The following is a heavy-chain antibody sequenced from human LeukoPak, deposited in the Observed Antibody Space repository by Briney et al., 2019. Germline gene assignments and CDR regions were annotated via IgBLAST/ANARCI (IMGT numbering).Heavy chain of an antibody. J-gene: IGHJ5*02. CDR1: GFTFSSYS. D-gene: IGHD5-18*01. CDR3: ARDFWIQPFDWFDH. V-gene: IGHV3-48*01. Sequence: PGGSLRLSCGASGFTFSSYSMNWVRQAPGKGLEWVSYISYSSSMVFYADSVKGRFTVSRDNAKNSLYLQMNSLRAEDTAVYYCARDFWIQPFDWFDHWGQGTLVTVSS. CDR2: ISYSSSMV.